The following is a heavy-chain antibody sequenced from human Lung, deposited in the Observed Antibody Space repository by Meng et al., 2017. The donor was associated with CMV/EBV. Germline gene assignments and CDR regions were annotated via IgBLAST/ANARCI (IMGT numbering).Heavy chain of an antibody. V-gene: IGHV4-31*03. Sequence: TASGDIISAGAYSCGGNRQHPVKGLEWIGVILYSGSSYNNASLESRVTMPVDTSKNQFSRRLRTVTAADTPIDYYARSALVTSKIDYWGQGTLVTVSS. CDR3: ARSALVTSKIDY. J-gene: IGHJ4*02. CDR2: ILYSGSS. CDR1: GDIISAGAYS. D-gene: IGHD3-16*01.